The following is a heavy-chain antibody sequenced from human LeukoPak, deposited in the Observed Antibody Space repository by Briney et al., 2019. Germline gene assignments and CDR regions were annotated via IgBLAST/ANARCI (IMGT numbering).Heavy chain of an antibody. D-gene: IGHD6-6*01. CDR3: ARDSGYYTSSSGNWFDP. CDR2: ILYDGSNK. V-gene: IGHV3-33*01. J-gene: IGHJ5*02. Sequence: PGGSLRLSCAASRFTFSGYGMHWVRQAPGKGLEWVAVILYDGSNKYYGDSVKGRFTISRDNSENTLYLQMNSLRAEDTAVYYCARDSGYYTSSSGNWFDPWGQGTLVTVSS. CDR1: RFTFSGYG.